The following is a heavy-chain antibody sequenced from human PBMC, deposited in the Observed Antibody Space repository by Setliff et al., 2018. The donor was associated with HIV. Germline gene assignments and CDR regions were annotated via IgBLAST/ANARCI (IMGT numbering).Heavy chain of an antibody. CDR2: IITLFGEA. CDR1: GTFRNSA. D-gene: IGHD3-16*01. V-gene: IGHV1-69*01. J-gene: IGHJ4*02. CDR3: ARQPYYDDDGTNLPSEWRVLG. Sequence: GTFRNSAINWVRQAPGQGLVWMGGIITLFGEANYAQKFQGRVTITADESTSTAYMELNSLRSDDAAVYYCARQPYYDDDGTNLPSEWRVLGWGQGTLVTVSS.